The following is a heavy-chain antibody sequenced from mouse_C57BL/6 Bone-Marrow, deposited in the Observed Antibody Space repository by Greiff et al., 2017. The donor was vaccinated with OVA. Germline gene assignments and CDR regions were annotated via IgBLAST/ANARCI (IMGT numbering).Heavy chain of an antibody. D-gene: IGHD2-4*01. J-gene: IGHJ4*01. Sequence: VQLQQPGAELVKPGASVMLSCKASGYTFTSYWMHWVKQRPGRGLEWIGRIDPNSGGTKYNEKFKSKATLTVDKPSSTAYMQLSSLTSEDSAVYYCARCGGLRRYYAMDYWGQGTSVTVSS. CDR3: ARCGGLRRYYAMDY. CDR2: IDPNSGGT. CDR1: GYTFTSYW. V-gene: IGHV1-72*01.